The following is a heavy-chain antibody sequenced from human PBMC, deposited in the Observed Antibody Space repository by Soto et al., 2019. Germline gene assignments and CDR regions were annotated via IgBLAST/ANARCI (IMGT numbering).Heavy chain of an antibody. J-gene: IGHJ4*01. CDR2: IKSKTDGGTP. V-gene: IGHV3-15*07. Sequence: PGGYLRLSCADSRFTFSNAWINCVRQAPGKGLEWVGRIKSKTDGGTPDYAAPVKGRFAISRDDSKNMVYLQMNSLKTEDTGIYYCTTDSYSSIIVVRFDYWGHGTLVTVSS. CDR3: TTDSYSSIIVVRFDY. CDR1: RFTFSNAW. D-gene: IGHD3-22*01.